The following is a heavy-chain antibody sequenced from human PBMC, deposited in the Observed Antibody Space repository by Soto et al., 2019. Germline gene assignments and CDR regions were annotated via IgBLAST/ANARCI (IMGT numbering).Heavy chain of an antibody. Sequence: GGSLRLSCAASGFTFSSYWMSWVRQAPGKGLEWVANIKQDGSEKYYVDSVKGRFTISRDNAKNSLYLQMNSLRAEDTAVYYCARDEFLKDIVVVPAAIWAFDIWGQGTMVTVSS. V-gene: IGHV3-7*01. CDR1: GFTFSSYW. J-gene: IGHJ3*02. CDR3: ARDEFLKDIVVVPAAIWAFDI. CDR2: IKQDGSEK. D-gene: IGHD2-2*01.